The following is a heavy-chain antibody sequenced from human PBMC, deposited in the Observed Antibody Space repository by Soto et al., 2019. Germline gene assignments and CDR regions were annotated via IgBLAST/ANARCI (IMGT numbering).Heavy chain of an antibody. Sequence: QVQLVQSGAEVKKPGASVKVSCKASGYTFTSYGISWVRQAPGQGLEWMGWISGYNGNTNYAQKLQGRVTMTTETATSTAYLELRSLRSDYTAVYYCARDLKRGSGLNRPPEYFQHWGQGTLVTVSS. CDR1: GYTFTSYG. CDR3: ARDLKRGSGLNRPPEYFQH. D-gene: IGHD6-19*01. CDR2: ISGYNGNT. J-gene: IGHJ1*01. V-gene: IGHV1-18*01.